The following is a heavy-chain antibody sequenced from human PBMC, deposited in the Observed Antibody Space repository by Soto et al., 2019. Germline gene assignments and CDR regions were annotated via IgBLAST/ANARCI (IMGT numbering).Heavy chain of an antibody. CDR1: GFTFSSNS. CDR3: ARVIWSGHLTSDL. V-gene: IGHV3-48*02. CDR2: ISSSSSTI. J-gene: IGHJ5*02. Sequence: VQVVESGGGLVQPGGSLRLSCAASGFTFSSNSMNWVRQAPGKGLEWLSYISSSSSTIYADSVKGRFTISRDNAKNSLYLQMNSLRDEDTAVYYCARVIWSGHLTSDLWGQGTLVTVSS. D-gene: IGHD3-3*01.